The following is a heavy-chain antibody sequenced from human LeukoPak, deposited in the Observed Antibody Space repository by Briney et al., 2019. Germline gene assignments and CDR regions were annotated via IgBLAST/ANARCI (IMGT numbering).Heavy chain of an antibody. CDR1: GFTFRSYG. V-gene: IGHV3-30*03. CDR2: ISYDGNNK. CDR3: ARSSGWYTGFDY. Sequence: PGGSLRLSCAASGFTFRSYGMHWVRQAPGKGLEWVALISYDGNNKYYADSVRGRFTISRDNSKNSLYLQMDSLRAEDTAVYYCARSSGWYTGFDYWGQGTLVTASS. J-gene: IGHJ4*02. D-gene: IGHD6-19*01.